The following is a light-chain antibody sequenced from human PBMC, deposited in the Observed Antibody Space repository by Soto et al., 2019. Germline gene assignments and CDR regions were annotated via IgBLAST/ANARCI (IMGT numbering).Light chain of an antibody. CDR2: DVS. V-gene: IGLV2-14*01. CDR3: SSYTSSHYV. Sequence: QSVLTQPASVSGSPGQSITISCTGTSSDVGGYNYVSWYQQHPGKAPKLMIYDVSNRPSGVSNRFSGSKSGNTASLTISGLQAEDEADYYCSSYTSSHYVFGTVTKLTVL. J-gene: IGLJ1*01. CDR1: SSDVGGYNY.